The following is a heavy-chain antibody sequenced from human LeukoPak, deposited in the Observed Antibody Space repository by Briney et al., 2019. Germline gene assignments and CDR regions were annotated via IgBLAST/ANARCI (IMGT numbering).Heavy chain of an antibody. CDR2: IYSGGST. D-gene: IGHD5-12*01. V-gene: IGHV3-66*01. Sequence: PGGSLRLSCAASGFTVSSNYMSWVRQAPGKGLEWVSVIYSGGSTYYADSVKGRFTISRDNSKNTLYLQMNSLRAEDTAVYYCARDRGVATTGGWFDPWGQGTLVTVSS. J-gene: IGHJ5*02. CDR1: GFTVSSNY. CDR3: ARDRGVATTGGWFDP.